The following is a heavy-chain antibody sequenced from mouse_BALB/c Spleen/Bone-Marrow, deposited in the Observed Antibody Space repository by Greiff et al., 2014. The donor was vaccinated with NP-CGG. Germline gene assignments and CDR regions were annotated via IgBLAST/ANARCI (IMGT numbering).Heavy chain of an antibody. J-gene: IGHJ3*01. D-gene: IGHD2-1*01. Sequence: VQLKDSGPDLVKPSQSLSLTCTVTGYSITSGYSWHWIRQFPGNKLEWMGYIHYSGSTNYNPSLKSRISITRDTSKNQFLLQLNSVTTEDTATYYCARREGNHAAWFAYWGQGTLVTVSA. CDR2: IHYSGST. V-gene: IGHV3-1*02. CDR1: GYSITSGYS. CDR3: ARREGNHAAWFAY.